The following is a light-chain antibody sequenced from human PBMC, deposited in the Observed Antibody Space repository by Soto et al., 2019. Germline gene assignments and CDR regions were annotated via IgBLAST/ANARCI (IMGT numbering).Light chain of an antibody. V-gene: IGKV3D-15*01. CDR1: QSVSSN. CDR2: GAS. Sequence: IMMTQSPATLSVSPGERDTLSCRASQSVSSNLAWYQQKPGQAPRLLIYGASTRATGIPARFSGSGSGTEFTLTISSLQSEDFAIYFGQQYYNWTLLSFGGVTKVEIK. J-gene: IGKJ4*01. CDR3: QQYYNWTLLS.